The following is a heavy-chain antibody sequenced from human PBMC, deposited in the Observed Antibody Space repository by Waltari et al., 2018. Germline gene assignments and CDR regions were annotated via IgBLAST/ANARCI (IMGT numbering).Heavy chain of an antibody. D-gene: IGHD1-26*01. Sequence: QVYLQESGPGLVKPSGALSLTCAVSGTSISNYSWAWIRQPPGKGLEWIGCMFSNGNTRYNPSLKSQVSISVDPSRNQFSLTLNYVTAADTAVYYCARGEVGDDPERFTFWGQGTLVTVSS. CDR1: GTSISNYS. CDR3: ARGEVGDDPERFTF. V-gene: IGHV4-59*01. J-gene: IGHJ4*02. CDR2: MFSNGNT.